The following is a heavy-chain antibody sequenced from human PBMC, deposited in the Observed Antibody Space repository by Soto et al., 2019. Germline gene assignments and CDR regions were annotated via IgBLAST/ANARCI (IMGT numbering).Heavy chain of an antibody. Sequence: SGGSLRLSCAASGFSFSIYWMAWVRQGPGKGLEWLANINLDGSEKDYVDSVKGRFTISRDNAKNSLYLQMNSLRAEDTAVYYCARGYSGWVDYWGQGILVTVSS. CDR3: ARGYSGWVDY. CDR2: INLDGSEK. CDR1: GFSFSIYW. D-gene: IGHD6-19*01. V-gene: IGHV3-7*01. J-gene: IGHJ4*02.